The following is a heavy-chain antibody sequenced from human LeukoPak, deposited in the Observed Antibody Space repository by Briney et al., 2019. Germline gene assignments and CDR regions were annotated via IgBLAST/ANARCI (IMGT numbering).Heavy chain of an antibody. Sequence: GGSLRLSCAASGFTFSSYSMNWVRQAPGKGLEWVSYISSSSSTIYYADSVKGRFTISRDNAKNSLYLQMNSLRAEDTAVYYCASVSRTFDYWGQGTLVTVSS. CDR3: ASVSRTFDY. J-gene: IGHJ4*02. D-gene: IGHD1-1*01. CDR1: GFTFSSYS. CDR2: ISSSSSTI. V-gene: IGHV3-48*04.